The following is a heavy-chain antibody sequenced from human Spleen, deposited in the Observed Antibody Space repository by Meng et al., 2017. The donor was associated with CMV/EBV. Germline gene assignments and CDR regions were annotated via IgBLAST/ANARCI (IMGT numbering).Heavy chain of an antibody. CDR3: ARAESYDVLTDYYDAFDV. D-gene: IGHD3-9*01. J-gene: IGHJ3*01. V-gene: IGHV3-74*03. CDR2: MNNDGSSK. CDR1: GFTFNNYW. Sequence: GESLKISCAASGFTFNNYWMYWVRQVPGKGLVWVSRMNNDGSSKTYADSVKGRFTISRDNAKNTLYLQMDSLRAEDAAVYYCARAESYDVLTDYYDAFDVWGQGTMVTVSS.